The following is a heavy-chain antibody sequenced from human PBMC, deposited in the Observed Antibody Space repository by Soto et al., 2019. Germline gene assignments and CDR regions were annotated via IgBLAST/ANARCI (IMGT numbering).Heavy chain of an antibody. J-gene: IGHJ4*02. D-gene: IGHD1-26*01. CDR1: GGTFSNSG. Sequence: QLHLVQSGAEVKKPGSSLKVSCKASGGTFSNSGISWVRQAPGQGLDWMGGFIPIFDTTNYAQQLQGRITMIADESTNTVSMELSNLRSADPGVYYCARAPILVSVSLHENYFDAWGQGTLVTVSS. CDR2: FIPIFDTT. V-gene: IGHV1-69*01. CDR3: ARAPILVSVSLHENYFDA.